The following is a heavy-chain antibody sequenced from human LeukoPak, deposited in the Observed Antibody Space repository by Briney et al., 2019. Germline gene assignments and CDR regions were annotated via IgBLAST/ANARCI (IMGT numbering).Heavy chain of an antibody. J-gene: IGHJ3*02. Sequence: PGRSLRLSCAASGFTFSSYAMHWVRQAPGKGLEWVAVISYDGSNKYYADSVKGRFTISRDNSRNTLYLQMNSLRAEDTAVYYCAKKMDYYDSSGDSFDIWGQGTMVTVSS. V-gene: IGHV3-30*18. CDR1: GFTFSSYA. D-gene: IGHD3-22*01. CDR2: ISYDGSNK. CDR3: AKKMDYYDSSGDSFDI.